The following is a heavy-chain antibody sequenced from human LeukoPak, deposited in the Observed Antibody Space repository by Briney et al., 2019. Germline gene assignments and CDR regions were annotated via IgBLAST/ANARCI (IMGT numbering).Heavy chain of an antibody. CDR1: GFTFGTYA. CDR3: AKDTSSGYYYFDY. CDR2: ISDSGGST. Sequence: GGSLRLSCTASGFTFGTYAMSWVRQAPGKGLEWVSVISDSGGSTYYADSVKGRFTISRDNSKNTLYLQMNSLRAEDTAVYYCAKDTSSGYYYFDYWGQGTLVTVSS. D-gene: IGHD3-22*01. V-gene: IGHV3-23*01. J-gene: IGHJ4*02.